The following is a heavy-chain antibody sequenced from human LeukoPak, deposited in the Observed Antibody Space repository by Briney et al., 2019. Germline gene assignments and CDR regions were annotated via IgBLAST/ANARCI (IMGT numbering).Heavy chain of an antibody. Sequence: SETLSLTCTVSGGSISSRSYYWGWIRQPPGKGLEWIGSIYYSGSTYYNPSLQSRVTISVDTSKNQFSLKLNSVTAADTAVYYCARDLDTTVTMKGMDVWGKGTTVTVSS. D-gene: IGHD4-17*01. CDR1: GGSISSRSYY. CDR2: IYYSGST. V-gene: IGHV4-39*02. CDR3: ARDLDTTVTMKGMDV. J-gene: IGHJ6*04.